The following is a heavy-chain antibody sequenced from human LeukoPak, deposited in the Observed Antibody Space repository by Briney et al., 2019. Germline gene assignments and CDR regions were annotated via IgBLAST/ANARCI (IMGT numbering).Heavy chain of an antibody. CDR1: GGSISSSSYY. V-gene: IGHV4-39*01. Sequence: SETLSLTCTVSGGSISSSSYYWGWIRQPPGKGLEWIGSIYYSGSTYYNPSLKSRVTISVDTSKNQFSLKLSSVTAADTAVYYCARHIVVVVAATRLVGYFDYWGQGTLVTVSS. J-gene: IGHJ4*02. CDR3: ARHIVVVVAATRLVGYFDY. CDR2: IYYSGST. D-gene: IGHD2-15*01.